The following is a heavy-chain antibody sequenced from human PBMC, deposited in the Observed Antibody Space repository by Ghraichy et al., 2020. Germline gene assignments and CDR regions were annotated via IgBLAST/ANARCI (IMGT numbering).Heavy chain of an antibody. J-gene: IGHJ4*02. D-gene: IGHD2-15*01. Sequence: ASVKVSCKVSGYTLTELSMHWVRQAPGKGLEWMGGFDPEDGETIYAQKIQGRVTMTEDTSTDTAYMELSSLRSEDTAVYYCANLSRYCSGGSCYSRYFDYWGQGTLVTVSS. CDR3: ANLSRYCSGGSCYSRYFDY. CDR2: FDPEDGET. CDR1: GYTLTELS. V-gene: IGHV1-24*01.